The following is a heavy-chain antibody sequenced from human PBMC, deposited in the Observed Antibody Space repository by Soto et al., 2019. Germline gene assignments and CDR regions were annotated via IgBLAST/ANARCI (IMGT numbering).Heavy chain of an antibody. CDR3: ASNVHSSGYHYFDY. Sequence: QVQLVQSGAEVKKPGSSVNVSCKASGGTFSSYAISWVRQAPGQGLEWMGGIIPIFGTANYAQKFQGRVTITADESTSTAYMELSSLRSEDTAVYYCASNVHSSGYHYFDYWGQGTLVTVSS. J-gene: IGHJ4*02. CDR1: GGTFSSYA. D-gene: IGHD3-22*01. V-gene: IGHV1-69*01. CDR2: IIPIFGTA.